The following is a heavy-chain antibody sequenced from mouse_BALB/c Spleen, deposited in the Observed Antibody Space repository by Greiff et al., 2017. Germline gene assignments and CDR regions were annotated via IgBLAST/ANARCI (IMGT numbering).Heavy chain of an antibody. CDR3: ARQDGYDDEYAMDY. CDR2: ISSGGSYT. J-gene: IGHJ4*01. CDR1: GFTFSSYG. D-gene: IGHD2-2*01. V-gene: IGHV5-6*01. Sequence: EVKLLESGGDLVKPGGSLKLSCAASGFTFSSYGMPWVRQTPDKRLEWVATISSGGSYTYYPDSVKGRFTITRDNAKNTVYLQMSSLTSEDTAMYYCARQDGYDDEYAMDYWGQGTSVTVSS.